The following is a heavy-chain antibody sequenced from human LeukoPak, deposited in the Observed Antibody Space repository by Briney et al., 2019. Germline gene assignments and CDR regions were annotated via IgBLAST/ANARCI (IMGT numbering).Heavy chain of an antibody. J-gene: IGHJ6*03. V-gene: IGHV1-18*04. CDR1: VYTFSDYG. Sequence: ASVKGSCKASVYTFSDYGINWVRQAPGQGLEWMGWISGHNGHTNYAQRFQARVTMTTDTSTSTAYMELRSLRSDDTAVYFCARFPQPGTTSFFYHYMDVWGKGTTVTVSS. CDR2: ISGHNGHT. CDR3: ARFPQPGTTSFFYHYMDV. D-gene: IGHD1-7*01.